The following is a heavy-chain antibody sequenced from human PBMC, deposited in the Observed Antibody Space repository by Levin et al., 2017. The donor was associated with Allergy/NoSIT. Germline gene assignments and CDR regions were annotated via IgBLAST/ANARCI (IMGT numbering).Heavy chain of an antibody. J-gene: IGHJ4*02. V-gene: IGHV4-59*01. D-gene: IGHD6-13*01. CDR1: GGSISSYY. CDR3: ARGLGAAAAYFDF. CDR2: IYYSGST. Sequence: SQTLSLTCTVSGGSISSYYWSWIRQPPGKGLEWIGYIYYSGSTNYNPSLKSRVTISVDTSKNQFSLKLSSVTAADTAVYYCARGLGAAAAYFDFWGQGTLVTVSS.